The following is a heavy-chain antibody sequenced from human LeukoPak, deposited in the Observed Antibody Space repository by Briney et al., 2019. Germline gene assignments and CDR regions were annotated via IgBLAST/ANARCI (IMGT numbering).Heavy chain of an antibody. Sequence: PSETLSLTCTVSGVSISSSNSYWGWIRQPPGKGLEWIGYIYYSGSTNYNPSLKSRVTISVDTSKNQFSLKLSSVTAADTAVYYCARLLAYCGGDCYPGYGEIDWFDPWGQGTLVTVSS. V-gene: IGHV4-61*05. CDR2: IYYSGST. CDR1: GVSISSSNSY. CDR3: ARLLAYCGGDCYPGYGEIDWFDP. D-gene: IGHD2-21*02. J-gene: IGHJ5*02.